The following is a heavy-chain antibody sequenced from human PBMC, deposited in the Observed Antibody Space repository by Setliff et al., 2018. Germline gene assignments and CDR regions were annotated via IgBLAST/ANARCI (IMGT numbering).Heavy chain of an antibody. CDR1: GFTFSTYA. V-gene: IGHV3-30-3*01. Sequence: LRLSCAASGFTFSTYAIHWVRQAPGKGLEWVAVISYDGGNKFYADSVKGRFTISRDDSKNTLYLQVNSLRAEDTAVYYCAKVVFWRGYGDYLEGYGMDVWGQGTTVTVSS. D-gene: IGHD4-17*01. J-gene: IGHJ6*02. CDR3: AKVVFWRGYGDYLEGYGMDV. CDR2: ISYDGGNK.